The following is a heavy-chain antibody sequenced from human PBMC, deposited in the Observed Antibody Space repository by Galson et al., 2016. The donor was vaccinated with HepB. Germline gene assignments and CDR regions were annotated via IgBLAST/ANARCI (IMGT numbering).Heavy chain of an antibody. CDR3: AKEGTIFGVVPYGMDV. Sequence: SLRLSCAASRFTFSSYAMSWVRQAPGKGLEWVSVISGSGGSTYYADSVKGRFTISRDNSKNTLYLQMNSVRAEDTAVYYCAKEGTIFGVVPYGMDVWGQGTKVIVSS. J-gene: IGHJ6*02. V-gene: IGHV3-23*01. CDR2: ISGSGGST. D-gene: IGHD3-3*01. CDR1: RFTFSSYA.